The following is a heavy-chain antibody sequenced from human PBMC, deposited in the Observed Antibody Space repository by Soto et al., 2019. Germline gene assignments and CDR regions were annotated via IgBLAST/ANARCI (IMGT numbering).Heavy chain of an antibody. CDR2: IWYDGSNK. J-gene: IGHJ6*03. V-gene: IGHV3-33*01. CDR1: GFTFSSYG. D-gene: IGHD2-2*01. Sequence: GGSLRLSCAASGFTFSSYGMHWVRQAPGKGLEWVAVIWYDGSNKYYADSVKGRFTISRDNSKNTLYLQMNSLRAEDTAVYYCARDAAVPAARLNPNELYYYYYMDVWGKGTTVTVSS. CDR3: ARDAAVPAARLNPNELYYYYYMDV.